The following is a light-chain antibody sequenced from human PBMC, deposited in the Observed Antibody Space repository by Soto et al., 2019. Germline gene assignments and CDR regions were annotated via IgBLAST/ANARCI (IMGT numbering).Light chain of an antibody. CDR2: GAS. CDR3: QQSYRTPT. V-gene: IGKV3D-7*01. CDR1: QSFPSTY. J-gene: IGKJ5*01. Sequence: VLSQSPAILSLSPGDRATLSCRASQSFPSTYFAWYQQKAGQPPRLLIYGASTRATGIPARFGGSGSGTEFTLTISSLQPEDFATYYCQQSYRTPTFGQGTRLENK.